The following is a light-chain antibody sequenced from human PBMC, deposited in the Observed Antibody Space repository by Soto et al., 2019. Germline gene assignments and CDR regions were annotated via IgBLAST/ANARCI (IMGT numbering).Light chain of an antibody. CDR2: GAS. CDR3: QQYDSSLLT. CDR1: QSVSSSY. Sequence: VLTQSPGTLSLSPGERATLSCRASQSVSSSYLAWYQQKPGQAPRLLIYGASSRATGIPDRFSGRGSGTDFTLTISSLEPEDFAVYFCQQYDSSLLTFGEGTKVDIK. J-gene: IGKJ4*01. V-gene: IGKV3-20*01.